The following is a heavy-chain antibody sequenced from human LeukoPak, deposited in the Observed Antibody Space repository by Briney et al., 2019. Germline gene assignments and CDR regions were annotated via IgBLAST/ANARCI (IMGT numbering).Heavy chain of an antibody. CDR1: GLTFSSYD. CDR2: ISNSGNTI. Sequence: GGSLRLSCVGSGLTFSSYDMNWVRQAPGKGLEWISYISNSGNTIYYADSVKGRFTISRDNAKNSLYLQMNSLRAEDTAVYYCDTRPRYWGQGTLVTVSS. CDR3: DTRPRY. J-gene: IGHJ4*02. V-gene: IGHV3-48*03. D-gene: IGHD2-2*01.